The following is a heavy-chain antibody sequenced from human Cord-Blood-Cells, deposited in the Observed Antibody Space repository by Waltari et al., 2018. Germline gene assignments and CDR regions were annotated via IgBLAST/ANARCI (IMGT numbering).Heavy chain of an antibody. D-gene: IGHD1-1*01. CDR1: GFTFSSYG. CDR3: AKAQTVHAFDI. V-gene: IGHV3-30*18. CDR2: ISYDGSNK. Sequence: QVQLVESGGGVVQPGRSLRHSCAASGFTFSSYGMHWVRQAPGKGVEWVAVISYDGSNKYYADSVKGRFTISRDNSKNTLYLQMNSLRAEDTAVYYCAKAQTVHAFDIWGQGTMVTVSS. J-gene: IGHJ3*02.